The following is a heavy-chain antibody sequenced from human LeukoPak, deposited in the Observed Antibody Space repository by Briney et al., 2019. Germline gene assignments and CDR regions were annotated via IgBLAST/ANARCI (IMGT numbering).Heavy chain of an antibody. J-gene: IGHJ4*02. Sequence: GGALRLSCAASGFTFSSYAMHWVRQAPGKGLEWVAVISYDGSNKYYADSVKGRFTISRDNSKNTLYLQMNSLRAEDTAVYYCARDAGIVVVTEGDYWGQGTLVTVFS. CDR2: ISYDGSNK. V-gene: IGHV3-30*04. D-gene: IGHD2-21*02. CDR1: GFTFSSYA. CDR3: ARDAGIVVVTEGDY.